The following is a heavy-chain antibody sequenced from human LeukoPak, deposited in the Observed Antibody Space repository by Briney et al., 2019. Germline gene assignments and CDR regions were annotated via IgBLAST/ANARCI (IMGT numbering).Heavy chain of an antibody. V-gene: IGHV1-69*05. CDR2: IIPIFGTA. J-gene: IGHJ4*02. D-gene: IGHD3-22*01. CDR1: GGTFSSYA. CDR3: ASRFCTYYYDSSGCGGLDY. Sequence: GASVKVSCKASGGTFSSYAISWVRQAPGQGLEWMGGIIPIFGTANYAQKFQGRVTITTDESTSTAYMELSSLRSEDTAVYYCASRFCTYYYDSSGCGGLDYWGQGTLVTVSS.